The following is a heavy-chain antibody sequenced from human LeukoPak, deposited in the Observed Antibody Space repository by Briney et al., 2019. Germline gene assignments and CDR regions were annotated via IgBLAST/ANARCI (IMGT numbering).Heavy chain of an antibody. CDR1: GLSLSTSRVG. J-gene: IGHJ4*02. V-gene: IGHV2-5*02. D-gene: IGHD6-13*01. CDR2: IYWDDDK. CDR3: AHRGRAATGTLGFDY. Sequence: SGPTLVKPTQTLTLTCTFSGLSLSTSRVGVGWIRQPPGKALEWLALIYWDDDKRYSPSLKSRLTITKDTSKKQVVLTMSNMAPEETTMYYSAHRGRAATGTLGFDYWGQGTLVTVSS.